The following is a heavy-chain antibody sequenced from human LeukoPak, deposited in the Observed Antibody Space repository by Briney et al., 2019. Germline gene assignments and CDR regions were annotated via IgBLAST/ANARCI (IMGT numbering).Heavy chain of an antibody. J-gene: IGHJ4*02. CDR2: IYYSGST. D-gene: IGHD1-26*01. CDR1: GGSISSSSYY. CDR3: ARGGWGYFDY. Sequence: LETLSLTCTVSGGSISSSSYYWGWIRQPPGKGLEWIGSIYYSGSTYYNPSLKSRVTISVDTSKNQFSLKLSSVTAADTAVYYCARGGWGYFDYWGQGTLVTVSS. V-gene: IGHV4-39*01.